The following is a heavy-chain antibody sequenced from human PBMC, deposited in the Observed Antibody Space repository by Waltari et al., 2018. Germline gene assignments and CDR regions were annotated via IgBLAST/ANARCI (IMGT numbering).Heavy chain of an antibody. CDR1: GFIFSEYA. CDR3: ARIAHSYGSGSYYAFDY. D-gene: IGHD3-10*01. Sequence: EVQLLESGGGLVQPGGSLRLSCAASGFIFSEYAMSWVRKAPGKGMEWLSVIYSASTTNYVDSVKGRFTISRDNSKSTMYLQMNSLRPEDTAMYYCARIAHSYGSGSYYAFDYWGQGTLVTVSS. V-gene: IGHV3-23*03. J-gene: IGHJ4*02. CDR2: IYSASTT.